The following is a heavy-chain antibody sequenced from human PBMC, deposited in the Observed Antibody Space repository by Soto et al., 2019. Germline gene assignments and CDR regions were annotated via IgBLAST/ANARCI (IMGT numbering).Heavy chain of an antibody. D-gene: IGHD3-10*01. V-gene: IGHV4-30-4*01. Sequence: SETLSLTCTVSGGSISSGDYYWSWIRQPPGKGLEWIGYIYYSGSTYYNPSLKSRVTISVDTPKNQFSLKLSSVTAADTAVYYCARERITMVRGVAGTGGMDVWGQGTTVTVSS. J-gene: IGHJ6*02. CDR1: GGSISSGDYY. CDR2: IYYSGST. CDR3: ARERITMVRGVAGTGGMDV.